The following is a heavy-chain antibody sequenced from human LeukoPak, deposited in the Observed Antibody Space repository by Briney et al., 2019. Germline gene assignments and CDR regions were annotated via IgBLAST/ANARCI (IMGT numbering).Heavy chain of an antibody. CDR1: GFTLSSYA. D-gene: IGHD4/OR15-4a*01. Sequence: PGGSLRLSCEVSGFTLSSYAMNWVRQAPGKGLEWISYITSSSSAIYYADSVKGRFTISRDNSKNTLYLQMNSLRAEDTAVYYCARDYGADYWGQGTLVTVSS. CDR3: ARDYGADY. J-gene: IGHJ4*02. V-gene: IGHV3-48*01. CDR2: ITSSSSAI.